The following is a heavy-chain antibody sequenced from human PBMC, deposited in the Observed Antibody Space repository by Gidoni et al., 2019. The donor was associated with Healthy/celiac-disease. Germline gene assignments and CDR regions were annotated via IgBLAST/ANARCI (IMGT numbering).Heavy chain of an antibody. Sequence: QVQLVESGGGVVQPGRSLRLSCAASGFTFSIYGMHGVRQAPGKGLEWVAVISYDGINKYYADSVKGRFTISRDNSKNTLYLQMNSLRAEDTAVYYCAKDMKNYDFWSGYYTGFDYWGQGTLVTVSS. D-gene: IGHD3-3*01. CDR1: GFTFSIYG. V-gene: IGHV3-30*18. J-gene: IGHJ4*02. CDR2: ISYDGINK. CDR3: AKDMKNYDFWSGYYTGFDY.